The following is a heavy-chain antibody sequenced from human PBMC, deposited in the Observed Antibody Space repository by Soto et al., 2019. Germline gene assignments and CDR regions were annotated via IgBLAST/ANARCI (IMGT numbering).Heavy chain of an antibody. CDR3: ENRGYSSACVTGYIDY. CDR2: ISYDGSNK. V-gene: IGHV3-30*18. CDR1: GFTFSSYG. D-gene: IGHD6-19*01. J-gene: IGHJ4*02. Sequence: QVPLVESGGGVVQPGRSLRLSCAASGFTFSSYGMHWFRQATGKGLEWLAVISYDGSNKYYADSVKGRFTISRDTSKNTLSLQLNSMRAEDTAVYYCENRGYSSACVTGYIDYWCQGTLVTVSS.